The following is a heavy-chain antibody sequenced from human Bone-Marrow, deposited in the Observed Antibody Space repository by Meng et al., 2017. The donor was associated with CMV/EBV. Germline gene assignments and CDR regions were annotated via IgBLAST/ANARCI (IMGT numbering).Heavy chain of an antibody. J-gene: IGHJ4*02. D-gene: IGHD2-8*01. CDR1: GGIFSSYT. CDR3: ARDPDPLHYCTNGVCYGDD. Sequence: SVKVSCKASGGIFSSYTISWVRQAPGQGLEWMGRIIPILGIANYAQKFQGRVTITADKSTSTAYMELSSLRSEDTAVYYCARDPDPLHYCTNGVCYGDDWGQGTLVTVSS. V-gene: IGHV1-69*04. CDR2: IIPILGIA.